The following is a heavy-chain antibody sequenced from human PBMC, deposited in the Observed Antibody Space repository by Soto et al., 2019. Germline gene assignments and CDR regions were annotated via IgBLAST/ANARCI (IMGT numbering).Heavy chain of an antibody. J-gene: IGHJ6*02. V-gene: IGHV1-8*02. CDR3: GRGPSPRAPAGGTPYYYAMDV. Sequence: ASVKVSCKASGYDFTAYDINWVRQASGQGLEWMGWMNPINGATGSARRFQGRVSMTRNTATATAYLELTSLRSDDPAVYFCGRGPSPRAPAGGTPYYYAMDVWGQGTTVTVSS. CDR1: GYDFTAYD. CDR2: MNPINGAT. D-gene: IGHD2-2*01.